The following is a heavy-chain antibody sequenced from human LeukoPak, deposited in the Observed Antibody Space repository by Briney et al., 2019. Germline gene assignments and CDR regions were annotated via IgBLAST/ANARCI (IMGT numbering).Heavy chain of an antibody. J-gene: IGHJ4*02. CDR2: INSDGINT. V-gene: IGHV3-74*01. CDR1: GFTFSNYW. Sequence: PGGSLRLSCAASGFTFSNYWMHWVRQAPGKGLVWVSRINSDGINTSYADSVKGRFTISRDNAKNSLYLQMSSLRAEDTAVYYCASKQWLVSDFDYWGQGTLVTVSS. CDR3: ASKQWLVSDFDY. D-gene: IGHD6-19*01.